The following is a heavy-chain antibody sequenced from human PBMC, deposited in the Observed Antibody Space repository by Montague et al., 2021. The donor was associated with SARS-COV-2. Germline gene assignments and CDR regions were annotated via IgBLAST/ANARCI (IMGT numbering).Heavy chain of an antibody. D-gene: IGHD3-10*01. CDR2: INHGGIT. Sequence: SETLSLTCAVYGGSFSGYHWNWIRQPPGKGLEWIGEINHGGITNYNPSLKNRLTISADTSKNQFSLKLTSVAAADTAVYYCARLRDGVVPSPILGVGPYYSYYFIDVWGKGTTVTVSS. CDR3: ARLRDGVVPSPILGVGPYYSYYFIDV. CDR1: GGSFSGYH. V-gene: IGHV4-34*01. J-gene: IGHJ6*03.